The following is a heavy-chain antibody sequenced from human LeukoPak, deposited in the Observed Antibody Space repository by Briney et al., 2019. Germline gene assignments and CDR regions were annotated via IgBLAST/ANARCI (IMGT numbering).Heavy chain of an antibody. CDR3: ARVRAAAGSLYYYYGMDV. J-gene: IGHJ6*02. CDR2: IYYDGSNQ. V-gene: IGHV3-33*01. Sequence: GGSLRLSCVVSGLRFRNYGMHWVRQAPGKGLEWVAVIYYDGSNQYYADSVKGRFTVSRDNAKNTLYLQMDSLRAEDTAVYYCARVRAAAGSLYYYYGMDVWGQGTTVTVSS. D-gene: IGHD6-13*01. CDR1: GLRFRNYG.